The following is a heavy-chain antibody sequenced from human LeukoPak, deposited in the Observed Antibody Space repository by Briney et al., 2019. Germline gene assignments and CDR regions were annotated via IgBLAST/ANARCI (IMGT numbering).Heavy chain of an antibody. CDR1: GFTFSSYE. V-gene: IGHV3-48*03. CDR2: IGSSASII. D-gene: IGHD3-3*02. J-gene: IGHJ4*02. CDR3: ARDIFVAAHSGYFDF. Sequence: GGSLRLSCAASGFTFSSYEMNWVRQAPGKGLEWVSYIGSSASIIYYADSVKGRFTISRDNAKNSLYLQMNSLRAEDTAVYYCARDIFVAAHSGYFDFWGQGTLVTVSS.